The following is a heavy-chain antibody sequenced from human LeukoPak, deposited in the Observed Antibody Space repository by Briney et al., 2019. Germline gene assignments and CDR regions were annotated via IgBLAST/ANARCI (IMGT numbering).Heavy chain of an antibody. D-gene: IGHD6-13*01. J-gene: IGHJ5*02. CDR1: GFTFSSYA. CDR2: ISYDGSNK. CDR3: ARSAAAGILRVTSWFDP. Sequence: PGGSLRLSCAASGFTFSSYAMHWVRQAPGKGLEWVAVISYDGSNKYYADSVKGRFTISRDNSKNTLYLQMNSLRAEDTAVYYCARSAAAGILRVTSWFDPWGQGTLVTVSS. V-gene: IGHV3-30-3*01.